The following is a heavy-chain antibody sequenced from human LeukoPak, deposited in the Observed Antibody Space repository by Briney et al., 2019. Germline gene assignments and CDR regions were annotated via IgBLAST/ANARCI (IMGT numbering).Heavy chain of an antibody. Sequence: GASVKVSCKASGYTFTGHYIHWVRQAPGQGLEWMGWINPKNAGTNYAQKFQGRVTMTRDTSTGTAYMELSRLTSDDTAVYYCARGVVAASFYYYMDVWDKGTTVTISS. V-gene: IGHV1-2*02. D-gene: IGHD2-15*01. J-gene: IGHJ6*03. CDR3: ARGVVAASFYYYMDV. CDR2: INPKNAGT. CDR1: GYTFTGHY.